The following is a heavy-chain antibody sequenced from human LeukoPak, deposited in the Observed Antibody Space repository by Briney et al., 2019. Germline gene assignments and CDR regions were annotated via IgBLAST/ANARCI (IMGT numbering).Heavy chain of an antibody. CDR3: AGEYNYYIY. CDR1: GFTVSNSY. V-gene: IGHV3-66*01. D-gene: IGHD1-1*01. J-gene: IGHJ4*02. Sequence: GGSLRLSCAASGFTVSNSYMNWVRQAPGKGLEWVSVIYSGGSTYYADSVKGRFTISRDNSNNTLHLQMNSLRAEDTAMYYCAGEYNYYIYWGQGTLVTVSS. CDR2: IYSGGST.